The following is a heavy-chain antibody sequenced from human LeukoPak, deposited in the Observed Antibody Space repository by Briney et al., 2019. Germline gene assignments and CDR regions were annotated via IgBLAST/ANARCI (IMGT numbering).Heavy chain of an antibody. J-gene: IGHJ6*03. V-gene: IGHV3-23*01. CDR2: ISGSGGST. Sequence: GGSLRLSCAASGFTFSSYWMSWVRQAPEKGLEWVSAISGSGGSTYYADSVKGRFTISRDNSKNTLYLQMNSLRAEDTAVYYCAKGYPYYYYYMDVWGKGTTVTVSS. CDR1: GFTFSSYW. CDR3: AKGYPYYYYYMDV. D-gene: IGHD5-18*01.